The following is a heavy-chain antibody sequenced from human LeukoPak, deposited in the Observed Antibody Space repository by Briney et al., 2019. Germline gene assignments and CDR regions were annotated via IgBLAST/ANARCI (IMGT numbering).Heavy chain of an antibody. CDR3: AKGPQWLFDY. J-gene: IGHJ4*02. Sequence: GGSLRLSCAVSGFTFSSYGMSWVRQAPGKGLEWVSAISGSGGSTYYADSVKGRFTISRDNSKNTLYLQMNSLRAEDTAVYYCAKGPQWLFDYWGQGTLVTVSS. V-gene: IGHV3-23*01. CDR2: ISGSGGST. D-gene: IGHD6-19*01. CDR1: GFTFSSYG.